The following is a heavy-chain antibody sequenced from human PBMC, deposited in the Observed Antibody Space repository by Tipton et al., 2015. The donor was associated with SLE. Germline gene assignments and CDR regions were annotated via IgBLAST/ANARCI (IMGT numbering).Heavy chain of an antibody. V-gene: IGHV3-66*02. Sequence: GSLRLSCEASGFIVSSDYMCWVRQAPGKGLEWVSVIYGGGGTYYADSVKGRFTLSRDNSKNTLYLQMNSLRAEDTAVYYCASEGYCSGGSCLFDYWGQGTLVTVSS. J-gene: IGHJ4*02. CDR2: IYGGGGT. CDR3: ASEGYCSGGSCLFDY. D-gene: IGHD2-15*01. CDR1: GFIVSSDY.